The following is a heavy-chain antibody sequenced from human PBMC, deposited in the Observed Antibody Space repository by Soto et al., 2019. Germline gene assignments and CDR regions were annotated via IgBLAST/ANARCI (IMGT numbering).Heavy chain of an antibody. CDR1: GFTFSSYS. D-gene: IGHD3-10*01. CDR2: ISSSSSYI. J-gene: IGHJ4*02. Sequence: EVQLVESGGGLVKHGGSLRLSCAASGFTFSSYSMNWVRQAPGKGLEWVSSISSSSSYIYYADSVKGRFTISRDNAKNSLYLQMNSLRAEDTAVYYCARDGGLDYYGSGSYYLWGQGTLVTVSS. V-gene: IGHV3-21*01. CDR3: ARDGGLDYYGSGSYYL.